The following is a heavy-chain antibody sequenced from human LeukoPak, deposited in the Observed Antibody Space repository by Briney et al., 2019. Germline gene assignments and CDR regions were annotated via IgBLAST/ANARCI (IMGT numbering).Heavy chain of an antibody. CDR1: GYTLTELS. Sequence: ASVKVSCTVSGYTLTELSMHWVRQAPGKGLEWMGGFDPEDGETIYAQKFQGRVTMTEDTSTDTAYMELSSLRSEDTAVYYCATLTPRSYYYDSRIDYWGQGTLVTVSS. CDR2: FDPEDGET. J-gene: IGHJ4*02. V-gene: IGHV1-24*01. D-gene: IGHD3-22*01. CDR3: ATLTPRSYYYDSRIDY.